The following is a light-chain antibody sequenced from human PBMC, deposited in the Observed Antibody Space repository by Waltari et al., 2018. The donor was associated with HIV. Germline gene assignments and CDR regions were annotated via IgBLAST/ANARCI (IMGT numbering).Light chain of an antibody. J-gene: IGLJ2*01. CDR2: DNN. CDR3: QSYDSRLSGSVV. V-gene: IGLV1-40*01. Sequence: QSALTQPPSVSGAPGQSVTISCSGSNSNIGAGFDVHWYQQVPGTAPRLLIYDNNNRPSGRPYRCAGSKSGTSASLAINGLQSEDEADYYCQSYDSRLSGSVVFGGGTKVTVL. CDR1: NSNIGAGFD.